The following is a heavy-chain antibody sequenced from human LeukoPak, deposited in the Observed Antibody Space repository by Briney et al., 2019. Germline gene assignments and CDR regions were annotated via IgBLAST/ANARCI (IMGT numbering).Heavy chain of an antibody. CDR2: INWKGGGT. CDR3: AKHMRATNTYSFFGLDV. J-gene: IGHJ6*02. V-gene: IGHV3-9*01. Sequence: GGSLRLSCAATGFTFKDYGMHWVRQPPGKGLEWVSSINWKGGGTDYADSGKGRFTISRDNAKNSLYLQLSSLRPEDTALYYCAKHMRATNTYSFFGLDVWGQGTTVTVSS. CDR1: GFTFKDYG. D-gene: IGHD1-26*01.